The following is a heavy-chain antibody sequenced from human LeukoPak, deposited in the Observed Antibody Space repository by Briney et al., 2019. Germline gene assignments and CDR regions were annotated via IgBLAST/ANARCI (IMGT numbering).Heavy chain of an antibody. D-gene: IGHD3-10*01. J-gene: IGHJ4*02. CDR1: GYTFTGYY. Sequence: ASVKVSCKASGYTFTGYYMHWVRQAPGQGLEWMGWINPNSGGTNYAQKFQGRVTMTRDTSISTAYMDLTSLTSDDTAVYYCAREPLSMDYYGSGSATFDYWSQGTLVTVSS. V-gene: IGHV1-2*02. CDR3: AREPLSMDYYGSGSATFDY. CDR2: INPNSGGT.